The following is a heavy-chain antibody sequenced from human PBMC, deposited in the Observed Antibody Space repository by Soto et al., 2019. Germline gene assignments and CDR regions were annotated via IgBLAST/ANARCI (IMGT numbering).Heavy chain of an antibody. J-gene: IGHJ4*02. CDR3: ARGPSGDKVDY. V-gene: IGHV4-39*07. CDR1: GGSVSSSSYS. CDR2: IYAGGTT. Sequence: PSETLSLTCTVSGGSVSSSSYSWGWIRQSPGKGLEWIGHIYAGGTTYNNPSLQSRITISVDTSKTQFSLKLNSVSAADAAVYYCARGPSGDKVDYWGQGILVNVSS. D-gene: IGHD7-27*01.